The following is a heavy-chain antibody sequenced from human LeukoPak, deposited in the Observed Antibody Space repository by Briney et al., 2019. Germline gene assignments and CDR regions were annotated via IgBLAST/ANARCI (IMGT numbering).Heavy chain of an antibody. CDR1: GFTFSRDW. V-gene: IGHV3-7*05. J-gene: IGHJ4*02. D-gene: IGHD2-2*01. CDR2: IKQDGSEK. Sequence: GGSLRLSCAASGFTFSRDWMTWVRQAPGKGLEWEANIKQDGSEKYYVDSVKGRYTISRDNARNSLYLQMNSLRAEDTAVYYCARGQLPGNYWGQGTLVTVSS. CDR3: ARGQLPGNY.